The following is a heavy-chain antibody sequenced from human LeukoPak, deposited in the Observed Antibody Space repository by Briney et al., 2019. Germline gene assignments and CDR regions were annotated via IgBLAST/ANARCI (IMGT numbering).Heavy chain of an antibody. Sequence: ASVKVSCKASGYTFTNCGISWVRQAPGQGLEWMGWISAYNGNTNYAHKLQGRVTMTTDTSTRTAYMELRSLRSDDTAVYYCARARSTIGVVFDYWGQGTLVTVSS. V-gene: IGHV1-18*01. CDR2: ISAYNGNT. D-gene: IGHD3-3*01. J-gene: IGHJ4*02. CDR3: ARARSTIGVVFDY. CDR1: GYTFTNCG.